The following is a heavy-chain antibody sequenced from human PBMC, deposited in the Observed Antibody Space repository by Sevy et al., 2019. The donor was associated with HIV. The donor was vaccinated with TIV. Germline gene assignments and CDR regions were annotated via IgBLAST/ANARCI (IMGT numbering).Heavy chain of an antibody. CDR1: GFTFSSHW. Sequence: GGSLRLSCAASGFTFSSHWMTWVRQAPGKGLEWVANIKQDGSDKYYVDSVKGRFTISRDNGKNSLYLQMTSLRVEDTAVYYCARGGAAISWGLGTLVTVSS. D-gene: IGHD3-3*01. CDR3: ARGGAAIS. V-gene: IGHV3-7*04. J-gene: IGHJ5*02. CDR2: IKQDGSDK.